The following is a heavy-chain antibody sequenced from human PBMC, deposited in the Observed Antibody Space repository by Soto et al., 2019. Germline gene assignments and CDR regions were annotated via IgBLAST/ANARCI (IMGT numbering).Heavy chain of an antibody. CDR3: AQTTVTTGGYYYYYYIDV. CDR2: IYYSGST. J-gene: IGHJ6*03. Sequence: SETLSLTCTVSGGSISSSSYYWGWIRQPPGKGLEWIGSIYYSGSTYYNPSLKSRVTISVDTSKNQFSLKLSSVTAADTAVYYCAQTTVTTGGYYYYYYIDVWGKGTTVTVSS. D-gene: IGHD4-17*01. V-gene: IGHV4-39*01. CDR1: GGSISSSSYY.